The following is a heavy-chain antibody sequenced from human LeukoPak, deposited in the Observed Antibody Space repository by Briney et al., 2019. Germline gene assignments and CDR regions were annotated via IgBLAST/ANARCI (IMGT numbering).Heavy chain of an antibody. D-gene: IGHD5-18*01. J-gene: IGHJ4*02. CDR1: GYTFTSYA. V-gene: IGHV1-18*01. CDR3: ARVTHSRYSYIFFDY. Sequence: ASVKVSCKASGYTFTSYAMNWVRQAPGQGLEWMGWISAYNGNTNYAQKLQGRVTMTTDTSTSTAYMELRSLRSDDTAVYYCARVTHSRYSYIFFDYWGQGTLVTVSS. CDR2: ISAYNGNT.